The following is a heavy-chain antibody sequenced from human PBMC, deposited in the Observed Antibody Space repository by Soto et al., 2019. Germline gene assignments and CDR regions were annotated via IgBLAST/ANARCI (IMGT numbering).Heavy chain of an antibody. J-gene: IGHJ4*02. V-gene: IGHV1-3*01. D-gene: IGHD5-18*01. Sequence: GASVKVSCKASGYTFTSYAMLWVRQAPGQRLEWMGWINAGNGNTKYSQKFQGRVTITRDTSASTAYMELSSLRSEDTAVYYCARDPGYSYGPIDYWGQGTLVTVSS. CDR1: GYTFTSYA. CDR2: INAGNGNT. CDR3: ARDPGYSYGPIDY.